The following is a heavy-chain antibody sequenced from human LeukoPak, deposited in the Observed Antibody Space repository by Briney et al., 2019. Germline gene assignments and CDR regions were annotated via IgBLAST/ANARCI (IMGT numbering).Heavy chain of an antibody. Sequence: GGSLRLSCAASGFTFSSYAMSWVRQAPGKGLEWVSAISGSGGSTYYADSVKGRFTISRDNSKNTVYLQMNCLRVEDTAIYYCAKHTTMTNSWLDPWGQGTLVTVSS. V-gene: IGHV3-23*01. J-gene: IGHJ5*02. CDR1: GFTFSSYA. CDR2: ISGSGGST. CDR3: AKHTTMTNSWLDP. D-gene: IGHD4-17*01.